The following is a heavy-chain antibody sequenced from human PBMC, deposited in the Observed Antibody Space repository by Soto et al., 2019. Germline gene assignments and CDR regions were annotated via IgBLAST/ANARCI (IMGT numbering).Heavy chain of an antibody. J-gene: IGHJ1*01. CDR2: IYYSGST. V-gene: IGHV4-59*08. CDR1: GGSISSYY. Sequence: SETLSLTCTVSGGSISSYYWSWIRQPPGKGLEWIGYIYYSGSTNYNPSLKSRVTISVDTSKNQFSLKLSSVTAADTAVYYCARYIVVVPAAIGYFQHWGQGTLVTFSS. D-gene: IGHD2-2*02. CDR3: ARYIVVVPAAIGYFQH.